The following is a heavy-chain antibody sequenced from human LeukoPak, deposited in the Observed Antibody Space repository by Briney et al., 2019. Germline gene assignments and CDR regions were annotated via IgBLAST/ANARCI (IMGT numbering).Heavy chain of an antibody. Sequence: HPGGSLRLSCAASGFTFSTYEMNWVRQAPGKGLEWVSYISSSGSTIYYADSVKGRFTISRDNAKNSLYLQMNSLRAEDTAVYYCARDNYDSSTPYYFDYWGQGTLVTVSS. CDR1: GFTFSTYE. J-gene: IGHJ4*02. V-gene: IGHV3-48*03. CDR2: ISSSGSTI. CDR3: ARDNYDSSTPYYFDY. D-gene: IGHD3-22*01.